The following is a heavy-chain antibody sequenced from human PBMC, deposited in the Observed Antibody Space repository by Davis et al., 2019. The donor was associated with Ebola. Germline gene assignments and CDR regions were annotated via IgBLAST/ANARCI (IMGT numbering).Heavy chain of an antibody. CDR1: GASMTSYY. CDR3: ARGGLVPAALYL. D-gene: IGHD2-2*01. CDR2: IAYTGNT. V-gene: IGHV4-59*01. J-gene: IGHJ3*01. Sequence: PGGSLRLSCTVSGASMTSYYWSWIRQPPGKGLEWIGYIAYTGNTIYNPSLKRRVTISGDTSKKQFSLRLNSVTAADTAVYYCARGGLVPAALYLWGQGTMVTVSS.